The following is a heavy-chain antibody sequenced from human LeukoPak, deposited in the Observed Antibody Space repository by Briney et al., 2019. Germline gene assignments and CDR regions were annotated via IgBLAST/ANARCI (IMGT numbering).Heavy chain of an antibody. D-gene: IGHD4-11*01. Sequence: GGSLRLSCAASGFTVGSYYMTWVRQAPGKGLEWVSVIYSGGSTYYADSVKGRVAISRDNSKNTVFLQMNNVRAEDTAVYYCARSYSNHLFGMDVWGQGTTVTVSS. CDR2: IYSGGST. J-gene: IGHJ6*02. CDR1: GFTVGSYY. V-gene: IGHV3-66*01. CDR3: ARSYSNHLFGMDV.